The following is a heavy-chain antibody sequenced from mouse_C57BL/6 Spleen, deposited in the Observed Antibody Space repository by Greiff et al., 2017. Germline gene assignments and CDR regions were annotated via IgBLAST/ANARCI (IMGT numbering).Heavy chain of an antibody. J-gene: IGHJ4*01. CDR2: IYPGSGNT. CDR3: ARISSEAMDY. Sequence: RPGQGLEWIARIYPGSGNTYYNEKFKGKATLTAEKSSSTAYMQLSSLTSEDSAVYFCARISSEAMDYWGQGTSVTVSS. D-gene: IGHD6-1*01. V-gene: IGHV1-76*01.